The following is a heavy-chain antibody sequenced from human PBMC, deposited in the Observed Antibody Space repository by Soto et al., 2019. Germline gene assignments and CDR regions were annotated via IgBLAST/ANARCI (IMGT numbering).Heavy chain of an antibody. CDR2: IYSGGST. Sequence: PGGSLRLSCAASGFTVSSNYMSWVRQAPGKGLEWVSVIYSGGSTYYADSVKGRFTISRHNSENTVYLQLNSLRPEDTAVYYCARLLSSSWYVDYWGQGTQVTVS. J-gene: IGHJ4*02. CDR3: ARLLSSSWYVDY. CDR1: GFTVSSNY. D-gene: IGHD6-13*01. V-gene: IGHV3-53*04.